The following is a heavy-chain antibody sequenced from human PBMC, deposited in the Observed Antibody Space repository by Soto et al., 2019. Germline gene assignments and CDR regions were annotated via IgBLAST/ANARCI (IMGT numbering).Heavy chain of an antibody. J-gene: IGHJ5*02. Sequence: SVKVSCKASGGTFSSYTISWVRQAPGQGLEWMGRIIPILGIANYAQKFQGRVTITADKSTSTAYMELSSLRSEDTAVYYCARAYGYCSGGSCYNLFDPWGQGTLVTVSS. CDR3: ARAYGYCSGGSCYNLFDP. CDR1: GGTFSSYT. V-gene: IGHV1-69*02. CDR2: IIPILGIA. D-gene: IGHD2-15*01.